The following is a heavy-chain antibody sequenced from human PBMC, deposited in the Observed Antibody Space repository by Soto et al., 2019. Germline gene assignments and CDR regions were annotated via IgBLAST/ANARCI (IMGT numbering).Heavy chain of an antibody. V-gene: IGHV1-58*01. J-gene: IGHJ4*02. D-gene: IGHD5-12*01. CDR2: IVVGSGNT. Sequence: ASVKVSCKASGFTFTSSAVQWVRQARGQRLEWIGWIVVGSGNTNYAQKFQERVTITRDMSTSTAYMGLSSLRSEDTAVYYCAADGGGYGEAFDYWGQGTLVTVSS. CDR1: GFTFTSSA. CDR3: AADGGGYGEAFDY.